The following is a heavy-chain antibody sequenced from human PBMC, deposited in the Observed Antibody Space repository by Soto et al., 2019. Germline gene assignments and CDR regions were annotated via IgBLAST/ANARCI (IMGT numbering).Heavy chain of an antibody. CDR1: GGSISRSGYF. CDR3: ARSSRSYFDY. J-gene: IGHJ4*02. V-gene: IGHV4-31*03. Sequence: QVQLQESGPGLVKPSQTLSLTCTVSGGSISRSGYFWNWIRQHPGKVLEWIGYIYDSGDTYNNPSLKSRVSLSVDTSKNQFSLNLTSVTAADTAMYYCARSSRSYFDYWGQGTLVTVSS. CDR2: IYDSGDT.